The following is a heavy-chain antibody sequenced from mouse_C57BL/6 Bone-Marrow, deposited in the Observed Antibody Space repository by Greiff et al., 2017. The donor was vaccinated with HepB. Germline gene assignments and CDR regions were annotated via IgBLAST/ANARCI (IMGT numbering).Heavy chain of an antibody. CDR2: ISNLAYSI. V-gene: IGHV5-15*01. CDR1: GFTFSDYG. Sequence: EVKLVESGGGLVQPGGSLKLSCAASGFTFSDYGMAWVRQAPRKGPEWVAFISNLAYSIYYADTVTGRFTISRENAKNTLYLEMSSLRSEDTAMYYCARHGKEYYFDYWGQGTTLTVSS. J-gene: IGHJ2*01. D-gene: IGHD1-1*01. CDR3: ARHGKEYYFDY.